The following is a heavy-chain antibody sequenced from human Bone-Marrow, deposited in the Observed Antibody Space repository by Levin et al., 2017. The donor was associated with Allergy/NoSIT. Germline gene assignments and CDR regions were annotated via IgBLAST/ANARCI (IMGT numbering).Heavy chain of an antibody. CDR2: IYNTGST. CDR3: AKERDYEGIVDH. Sequence: PSETLSLTCTVSGASVSSGYWSWIRQPPGKGLEWIGYIYNTGSTNYNRSLKSRVTISADTSKNQFSLKLSSVTAADTAVYYCAKERDYEGIVDHWGQGALVTVSS. J-gene: IGHJ4*02. V-gene: IGHV4-59*02. CDR1: GASVSSGY. D-gene: IGHD4-17*01.